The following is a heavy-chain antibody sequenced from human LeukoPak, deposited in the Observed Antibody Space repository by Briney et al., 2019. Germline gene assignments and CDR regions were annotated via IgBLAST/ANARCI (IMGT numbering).Heavy chain of an antibody. CDR2: IYYSGST. J-gene: IGHJ3*02. CDR3: AREAVGDYYGSGSDAFDK. V-gene: IGHV4-61*01. Sequence: AESLSLTCTVSGGSFSSGSYYWSWLRPPPGQRLESVGNIYYSGSTNYNPSLKRRVTISVDTSKNQFSLKLSSVTAADTAVYYCAREAVGDYYGSGSDAFDKWGQGTMVTVSS. D-gene: IGHD3-10*01. CDR1: GGSFSSGSYY.